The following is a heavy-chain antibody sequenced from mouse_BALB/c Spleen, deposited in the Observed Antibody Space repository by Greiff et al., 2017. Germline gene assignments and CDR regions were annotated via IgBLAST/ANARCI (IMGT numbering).Heavy chain of an antibody. Sequence: EVQLVESGGGLVQPGGSRKLSCAASGFTFSSFGMHWVRQAPEKGLEWVAYISSGISTIYYADTVKGRFTISRDNPKNTLFLQMTSLRSEDTAMYYCARLGHYYGGYYAMDYWGQGTSVTVSS. CDR1: GFTFSSFG. V-gene: IGHV5-17*02. J-gene: IGHJ4*01. CDR3: ARLGHYYGGYYAMDY. D-gene: IGHD1-1*01. CDR2: ISSGISTI.